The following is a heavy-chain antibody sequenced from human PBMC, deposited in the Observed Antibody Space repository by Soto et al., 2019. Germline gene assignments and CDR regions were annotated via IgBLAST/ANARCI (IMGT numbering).Heavy chain of an antibody. Sequence: SQTLSLTCAISADSVSSNSAAWDWIRQSPSRGLEWLGRTYYRSKWYNDYAVSVKSRITINPDTSKNQFSLQLNSVTPEDTAVYYCARSRLIAAAGPHFDYWGRGTLVTVSS. CDR2: TYYRSKWYN. CDR3: ARSRLIAAAGPHFDY. V-gene: IGHV6-1*01. CDR1: ADSVSSNSAA. J-gene: IGHJ4*02. D-gene: IGHD6-13*01.